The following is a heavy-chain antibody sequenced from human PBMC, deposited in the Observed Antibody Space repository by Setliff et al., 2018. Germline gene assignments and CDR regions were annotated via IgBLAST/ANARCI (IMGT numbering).Heavy chain of an antibody. J-gene: IGHJ4*02. D-gene: IGHD5-18*01. Sequence: ASVKVSCKASGYTFRNYAFAWVRQAPGQGLEWVGWIGVYNGDTNYAQKFQGRVTLTTDTSTSTAYMELRSLTSDDSAFYYCARAPSVELVTIRTNSWFTYWGQGTLVTAPQ. V-gene: IGHV1-18*01. CDR1: GYTFRNYA. CDR3: ARAPSVELVTIRTNSWFTY. CDR2: IGVYNGDT.